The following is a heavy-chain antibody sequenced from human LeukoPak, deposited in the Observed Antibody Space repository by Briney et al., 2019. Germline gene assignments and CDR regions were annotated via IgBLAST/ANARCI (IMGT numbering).Heavy chain of an antibody. CDR2: IDYSGST. D-gene: IGHD3-16*01. CDR3: ARDRALGSGKYYFDY. CDR1: GGSLHNYY. J-gene: IGHJ4*02. V-gene: IGHV4-59*01. Sequence: SETLSLTCTVSGGSLHNYYWSWIRQPPGKGLEWIGYIDYSGSTNYNPSLKSRVTISVDTSQNQFSLKLSSVTAADTAVYYCARDRALGSGKYYFDYWGQGTLVTVS.